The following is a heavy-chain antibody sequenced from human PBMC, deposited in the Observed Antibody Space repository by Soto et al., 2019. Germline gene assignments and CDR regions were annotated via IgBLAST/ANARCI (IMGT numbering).Heavy chain of an antibody. CDR3: ARGQVGATSDAFDI. D-gene: IGHD1-26*01. CDR1: GGTFSSYA. Sequence: SVKVSCKASGGTFSSYASSWVRQAPGQGPEWMGGIIPIFGTANYAQKFQGRVTITADESTSTAYMELSSLRSEDTAVYYCARGQVGATSDAFDIWGQGTMVTVSS. J-gene: IGHJ3*02. V-gene: IGHV1-69*13. CDR2: IIPIFGTA.